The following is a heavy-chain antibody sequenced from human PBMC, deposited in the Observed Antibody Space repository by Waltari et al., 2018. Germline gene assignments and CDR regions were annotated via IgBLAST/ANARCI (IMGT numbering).Heavy chain of an antibody. J-gene: IGHJ5*02. CDR2: IYPGDSDT. Sequence: EVQLVQSGAEVKKPGESLKISCTGSGYSFTSYWIGWVRQMPGKGLEWMGIIYPGDSDTRYSPSFQGQVTISADKSISTAYLQWSSLKASDTAMYYCARRTQQQLVEGSWFDPWGQGTLVTVSS. V-gene: IGHV5-51*01. CDR3: ARRTQQQLVEGSWFDP. CDR1: GYSFTSYW. D-gene: IGHD6-13*01.